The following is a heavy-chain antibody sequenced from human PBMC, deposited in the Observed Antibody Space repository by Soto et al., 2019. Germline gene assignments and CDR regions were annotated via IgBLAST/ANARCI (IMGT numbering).Heavy chain of an antibody. D-gene: IGHD3-10*01. J-gene: IGHJ3*02. V-gene: IGHV4-61*01. CDR1: GGSVSSGSYY. CDR3: AGGGGSGAFDI. Sequence: PSETLSLTCTVSGGSVSSGSYYWSWIRQPPGKGLEWTGYIYYSGSTNYTPSLKSRVTISVDTSKNQFSLKLSAVTAADTAVCYCAGGGGSGAFDIWGRGTMGTVAS. CDR2: IYYSGST.